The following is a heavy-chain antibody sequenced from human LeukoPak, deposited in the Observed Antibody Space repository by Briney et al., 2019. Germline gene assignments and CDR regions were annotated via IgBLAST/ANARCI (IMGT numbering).Heavy chain of an antibody. CDR2: IYYSGST. J-gene: IGHJ4*02. CDR3: ARAAGYSYGSVGFDY. V-gene: IGHV4-59*01. D-gene: IGHD5-18*01. CDR1: GGSISSYY. Sequence: PSETLSLTCTVSGGSISSYYWSWIRQPPGKGLEWIGYIYYSGSTNYNPSLKSRVTISVVTSKNQFSLKLSSVTAADTAVYYCARAAGYSYGSVGFDYWGQGTLVTVSS.